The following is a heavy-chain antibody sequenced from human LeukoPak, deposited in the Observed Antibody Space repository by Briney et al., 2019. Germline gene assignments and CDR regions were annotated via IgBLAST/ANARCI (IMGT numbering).Heavy chain of an antibody. CDR3: ARDVPRTSGP. CDR1: GFTFSSEW. J-gene: IGHJ5*02. D-gene: IGHD3-10*01. Sequence: QPGGSLRLSCAASGFTFSSEWMHWVRRAPGRGLVWISHIDGNGRTTNYGDSVRGRFTVSRDNAKNTLYLQMNSLRAEDTAVYYCARDVPRTSGPWGQGTLVTVSS. V-gene: IGHV3-74*01. CDR2: IDGNGRTT.